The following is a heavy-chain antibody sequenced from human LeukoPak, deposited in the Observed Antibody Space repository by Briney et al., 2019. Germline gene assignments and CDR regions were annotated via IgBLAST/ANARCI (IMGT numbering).Heavy chain of an antibody. CDR2: INAGNGNT. D-gene: IGHD2-2*01. Sequence: ASVKVSCKASGYTFTSYAMHWVRQAPGQRLEWMGWINAGNGNTKYSQEFQGRVTITRNTSISTAYMELSSLRSEDTAVYYCARGSYCSSTSCSWGAFDIWGQGTMVTVSS. CDR3: ARGSYCSSTSCSWGAFDI. CDR1: GYTFTSYA. J-gene: IGHJ3*02. V-gene: IGHV1-3*03.